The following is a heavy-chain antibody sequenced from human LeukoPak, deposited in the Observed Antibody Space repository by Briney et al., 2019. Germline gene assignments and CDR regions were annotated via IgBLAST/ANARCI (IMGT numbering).Heavy chain of an antibody. J-gene: IGHJ2*01. Sequence: PSETLSLTCTFSGGSVSSSSYYWGWIRQPPGKGLEWIGNIYYSGSTYYNPSLQSRVTISLDTSKNQFSLKLSSVTAADTAVYYCARAPAGGYFDLWGRGTLVTVSS. CDR3: ARAPAGGYFDL. CDR2: IYYSGST. CDR1: GGSVSSSSYY. D-gene: IGHD3-10*01. V-gene: IGHV4-39*07.